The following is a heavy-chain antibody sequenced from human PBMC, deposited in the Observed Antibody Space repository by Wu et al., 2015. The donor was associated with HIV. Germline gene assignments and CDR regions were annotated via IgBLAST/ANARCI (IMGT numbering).Heavy chain of an antibody. CDR2: IIPIFGTA. D-gene: IGHD4/OR15-4a*01. Sequence: QVQLVQSGAEVKNPGSSVKVFCKASGVTFTNYGINWVRQAPGQGLEWMGRIIPIFGTANYAQKFQGRVTITADESTSTAYMELSSLRSEDTAVYYCARVTALSYGALFDYWGQGTLVTVSS. J-gene: IGHJ4*02. V-gene: IGHV1-69*18. CDR1: GVTFTNYG. CDR3: ARVTALSYGALFDY.